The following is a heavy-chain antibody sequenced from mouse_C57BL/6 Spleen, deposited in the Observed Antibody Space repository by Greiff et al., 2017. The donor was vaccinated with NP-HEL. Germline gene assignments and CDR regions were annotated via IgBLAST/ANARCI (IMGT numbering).Heavy chain of an antibody. J-gene: IGHJ3*01. CDR2: IDPETGGT. V-gene: IGHV1-15*01. CDR3: TRGRGIYSHAY. CDR1: GYTFTDYE. D-gene: IGHD2-12*01. Sequence: VQLQQSGAELVRPGASVTLSCKASGYTFTDYEMHWVKQTPVHGLEWIGAIDPETGGTAYNQKFKGKAILTADKSSSTAYMELRSLTSEDSAVYYCTRGRGIYSHAYWGQGTLVTVSA.